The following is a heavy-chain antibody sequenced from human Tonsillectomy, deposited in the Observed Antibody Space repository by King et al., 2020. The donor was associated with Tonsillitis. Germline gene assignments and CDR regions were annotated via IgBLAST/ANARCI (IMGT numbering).Heavy chain of an antibody. D-gene: IGHD2-15*01. CDR2: INPNSGGT. CDR3: ARDCVGTLYKPPLLPVY. Sequence: QLVQSGAEVKKPGASVKVSCKASGYTFTGYYMHWVRQAPGQGLEWMGWINPNSGGTNYAQKFQGRVTMTRDTSISTAYMELSRLRSDDTAVYYCARDCVGTLYKPPLLPVYWGPGPLVTVSS. V-gene: IGHV1-2*02. CDR1: GYTFTGYY. J-gene: IGHJ4*02.